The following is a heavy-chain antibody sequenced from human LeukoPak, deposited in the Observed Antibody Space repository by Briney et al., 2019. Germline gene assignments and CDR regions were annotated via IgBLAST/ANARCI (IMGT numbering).Heavy chain of an antibody. CDR1: GGSISSSSYY. CDR3: ARGPHTYYYDSSGYSSHYYFDY. Sequence: SETLSLTCTVSGGSISSSSYYWGWIRQPPGKGLEWIGSIYYSGSTYYNPSLKSRVTMSVDTSKNQFSLKLSSVTAADTAVYYCARGPHTYYYDSSGYSSHYYFDYWGQGTLVTVSS. V-gene: IGHV4-39*07. CDR2: IYYSGST. D-gene: IGHD3-22*01. J-gene: IGHJ4*02.